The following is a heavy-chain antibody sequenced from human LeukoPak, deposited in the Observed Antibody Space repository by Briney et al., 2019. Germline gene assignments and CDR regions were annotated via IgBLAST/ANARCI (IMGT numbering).Heavy chain of an antibody. J-gene: IGHJ3*01. CDR2: IIPIFGTA. Sequence: GASVTVSCKASGGTFSSYAISWVRQAPGQGLEWMGGIIPIFGTANYAQKFQGRVTITADKSTSTAYMELSSLRSEDTAVYYCARDIAVAGEDWGQGTMVTVSS. V-gene: IGHV1-69*06. CDR1: GGTFSSYA. D-gene: IGHD6-19*01. CDR3: ARDIAVAGED.